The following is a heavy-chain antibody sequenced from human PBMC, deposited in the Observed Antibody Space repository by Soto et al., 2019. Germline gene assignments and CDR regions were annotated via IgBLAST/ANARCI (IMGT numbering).Heavy chain of an antibody. J-gene: IGHJ4*02. CDR2: IRGSGAGT. Sequence: AGGSLRLSCAASGFTFSSYAMSWVRQAPGKGLEWVSDIRGSGAGTYYADSVKGRFTISRDDSENTLFLQMNRLRVEDTAIYYCAKDQEQNYYGSLGHWGQGTLVTVSS. D-gene: IGHD3-3*01. CDR3: AKDQEQNYYGSLGH. CDR1: GFTFSSYA. V-gene: IGHV3-23*01.